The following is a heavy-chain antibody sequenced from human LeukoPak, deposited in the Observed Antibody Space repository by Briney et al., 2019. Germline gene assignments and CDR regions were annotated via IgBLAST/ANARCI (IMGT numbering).Heavy chain of an antibody. CDR1: GFTFSSYA. J-gene: IGHJ4*02. V-gene: IGHV3-30-3*01. Sequence: GGSLRLSCATSGFTFSSYAMHWVRQAQGKGLEWVAVISYDGSNKYYADSVKGRFTISRDNSMSALCLQMNSLRAEDTAVYYCARDMMGWGQGTLVTVSS. CDR3: ARDMMG. D-gene: IGHD3-16*01. CDR2: ISYDGSNK.